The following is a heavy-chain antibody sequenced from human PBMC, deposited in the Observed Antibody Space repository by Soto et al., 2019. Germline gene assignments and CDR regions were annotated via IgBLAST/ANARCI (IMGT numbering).Heavy chain of an antibody. Sequence: SETLSLTCAVYGGSFSDYYWSWIRQSPGKGLEWIGEINHSGSTNYNPSLKSRVIISVDTSKNQFSLKLSSVTAADTAVYYCARGDHGGNSDDYWGRGTLVTVS. CDR3: ARGDHGGNSDDY. V-gene: IGHV4-34*01. CDR2: INHSGST. CDR1: GGSFSDYY. D-gene: IGHD2-21*02. J-gene: IGHJ4*02.